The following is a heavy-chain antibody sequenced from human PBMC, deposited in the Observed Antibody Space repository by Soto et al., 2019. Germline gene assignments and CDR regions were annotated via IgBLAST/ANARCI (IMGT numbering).Heavy chain of an antibody. V-gene: IGHV3-23*01. CDR3: ARAVAGLVGATESAY. CDR1: GVPFSSYA. CDR2: ISGSGGST. J-gene: IGHJ4*02. D-gene: IGHD1-26*01. Sequence: GGSLRLSCAASGVPFSSYAMSWVRQAPGKGLEWVSAISGSGGSTYYADSVKGRFTISRDNSKNTLYLQMNSLRAEDTAVYYCARAVAGLVGATESAYWGQGTLVTVSS.